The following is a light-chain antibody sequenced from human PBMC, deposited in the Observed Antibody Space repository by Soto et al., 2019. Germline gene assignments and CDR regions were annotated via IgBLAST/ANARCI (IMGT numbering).Light chain of an antibody. CDR3: QQRSNWPPLFT. CDR1: QSVSSY. J-gene: IGKJ4*01. CDR2: DAS. Sequence: EIVLTQSPATLSLSPGERATLSCRASQSVSSYLAWYQQKPGQAPRLLIYDASNRATGIPARFSGSGSGTDFTLTISSLEPEDFAVYNCQQRSNWPPLFTFGGGTKVEIK. V-gene: IGKV3-11*01.